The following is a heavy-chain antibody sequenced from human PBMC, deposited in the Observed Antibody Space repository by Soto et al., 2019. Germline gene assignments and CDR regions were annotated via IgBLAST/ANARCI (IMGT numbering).Heavy chain of an antibody. D-gene: IGHD5-12*01. V-gene: IGHV5-51*01. CDR3: ALNSGYAVGYFDY. Sequence: GESLKISCKGSGYSFTSYWIGWVRQMPGKGLEWMGIIYPGDSDTRYSPSFQGQVTISADKSISTAYLQWSSLKASDTATYYCALNSGYAVGYFDYWGQGALVTVSS. J-gene: IGHJ4*02. CDR1: GYSFTSYW. CDR2: IYPGDSDT.